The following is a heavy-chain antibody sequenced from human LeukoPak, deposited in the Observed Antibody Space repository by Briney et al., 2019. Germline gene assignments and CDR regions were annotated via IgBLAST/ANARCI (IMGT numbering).Heavy chain of an antibody. Sequence: ASVKVSCKASGYTFTSYYMHWVRQAPGQGLEWMGIINPSGGSTSYAQKFQGRVTMTRDMSTSTVYMELSSLRSEDTAVYYCARDYSSSWSDYYYYYYMDVWGKGTTVTVSS. D-gene: IGHD6-13*01. CDR3: ARDYSSSWSDYYYYYYMDV. CDR1: GYTFTSYY. J-gene: IGHJ6*03. CDR2: INPSGGST. V-gene: IGHV1-46*01.